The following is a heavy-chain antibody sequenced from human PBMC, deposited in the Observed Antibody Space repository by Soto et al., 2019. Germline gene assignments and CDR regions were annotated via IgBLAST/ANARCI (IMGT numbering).Heavy chain of an antibody. J-gene: IGHJ4*02. CDR1: GFTFSSYG. Sequence: GGSLRLSCAASGFTFSSYGMHWVRQAPGKGLEWVAVISYDGSNKYYADSVKGRFTISRDNSKNTLYLQMNSLRAEDTAVYYYAKGPNEYCGGDCYPDYWGQGTLVTVSS. CDR2: ISYDGSNK. CDR3: AKGPNEYCGGDCYPDY. D-gene: IGHD2-21*02. V-gene: IGHV3-30*18.